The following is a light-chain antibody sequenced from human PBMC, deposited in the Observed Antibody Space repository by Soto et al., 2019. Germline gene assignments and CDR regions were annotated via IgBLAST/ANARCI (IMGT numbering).Light chain of an antibody. J-gene: IGLJ3*02. CDR1: SSDVGGYNY. CDR3: AAWDGRLNAWV. V-gene: IGLV2-8*01. Sequence: QSALTQPPSASGSPGQSVTISCTGTSSDVGGYNYVSWYQQHPGKAPKLMIYEVSKRPSGVPDRFSGSKSGNTASLTVSGLQAEDEAVYYCAAWDGRLNAWVFGGGTKLTVL. CDR2: EVS.